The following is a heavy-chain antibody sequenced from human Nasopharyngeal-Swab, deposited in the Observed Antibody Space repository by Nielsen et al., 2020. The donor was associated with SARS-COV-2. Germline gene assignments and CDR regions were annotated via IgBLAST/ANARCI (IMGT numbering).Heavy chain of an antibody. Sequence: GGSLRLSCAASGFTFSSYGMHWVRQAPGKGLEWVAVISYDGSNKYYADSVKGRFTISRDNSKNTLYLQMNSLRAEDTAVYYWAKEGGGGQQLVRYFDYWGQGTLVTVSS. V-gene: IGHV3-30*18. D-gene: IGHD6-13*01. J-gene: IGHJ4*02. CDR3: AKEGGGGQQLVRYFDY. CDR2: ISYDGSNK. CDR1: GFTFSSYG.